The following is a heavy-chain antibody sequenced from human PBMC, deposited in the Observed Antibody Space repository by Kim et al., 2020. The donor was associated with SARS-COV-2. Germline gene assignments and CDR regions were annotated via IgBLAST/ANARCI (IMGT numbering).Heavy chain of an antibody. J-gene: IGHJ4*02. CDR2: INTDGSSI. Sequence: GGSLRLSCAASGFTFSTYWMHWVRQAPGKGLEWVSAINTDGSSIYYADSVKGRFTISRDNAKNTVYLQMNSLRAEDTAVYYCASDWDSNGRRGGYGGQVT. CDR1: GFTFSTYW. V-gene: IGHV3-74*01. D-gene: IGHD1-26*01. CDR3: ASDWDSNGRRGGY.